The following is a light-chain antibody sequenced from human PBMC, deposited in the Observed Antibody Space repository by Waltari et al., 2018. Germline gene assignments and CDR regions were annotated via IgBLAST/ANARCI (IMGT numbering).Light chain of an antibody. CDR1: QIIVHNSNNKTY. J-gene: IGKJ1*01. Sequence: DIVMTQSPDSLAVSLGERATINCKSSQIIVHNSNNKTYLAGYQQKSGQPPKVLIYWASTRDFWVPDRFSGSGSATDFTLTISSLQAEDVAVYYCQQYYSSPQTFGQGTKVEIK. CDR3: QQYYSSPQT. V-gene: IGKV4-1*01. CDR2: WAS.